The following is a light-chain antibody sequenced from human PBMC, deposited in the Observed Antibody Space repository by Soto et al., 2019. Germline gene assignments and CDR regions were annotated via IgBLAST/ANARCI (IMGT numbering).Light chain of an antibody. J-gene: IGLJ1*01. CDR1: SSDVGGYNS. CDR2: DVT. Sequence: QSALTQPASVSGSPGQSITISCTGTSSDVGGYNSVSWYRQHPGKAPKLIIYDVTNRPSGVSSRFSASKSGYTASLTISGLQAEDEADYYCSSYTSTSTLYVFGTGTKVTV. V-gene: IGLV2-14*01. CDR3: SSYTSTSTLYV.